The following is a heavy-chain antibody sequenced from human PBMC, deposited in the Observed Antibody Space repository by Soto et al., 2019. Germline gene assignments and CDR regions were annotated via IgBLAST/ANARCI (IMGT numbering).Heavy chain of an antibody. Sequence: SETLSLTCAVYGVSLSGYYWSWIRQHPGKGLEWIGDISYSGSTNYNPSLKSRITISVDTSKNQFSLKLSSVTAADTAVYYCARDLSVMYGNWFDPWGQGTLVTVSS. CDR2: ISYSGST. CDR3: ARDLSVMYGNWFDP. D-gene: IGHD2-8*02. CDR1: GVSLSGYY. V-gene: IGHV4-34*09. J-gene: IGHJ5*02.